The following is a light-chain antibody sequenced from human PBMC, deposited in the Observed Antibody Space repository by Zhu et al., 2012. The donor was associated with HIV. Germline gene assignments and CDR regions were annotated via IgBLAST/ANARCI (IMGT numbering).Light chain of an antibody. Sequence: EIVLTQFPATLSLSPGEKATLSCKASQSVYNRLAWYQQRPGRAPRILLFDASARASGIPDRFSGSGSGTDFTLTISSLQPEDVGVYYSQNRAWPPWTFGHGTKVEIK. V-gene: IGKV3-11*01. CDR1: QSVYNR. CDR2: DAS. CDR3: QNRAWPPWT. J-gene: IGKJ1*01.